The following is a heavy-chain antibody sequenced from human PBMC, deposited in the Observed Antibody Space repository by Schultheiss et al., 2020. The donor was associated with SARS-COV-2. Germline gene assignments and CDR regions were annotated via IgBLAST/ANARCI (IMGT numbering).Heavy chain of an antibody. CDR1: GFTFSSYS. CDR2: ISSSSSYI. Sequence: GGSLRLSCAASGFTFSSYSMNWVRQAPGKGLEWVSSISSSSSYIYYADSVKGRFTISRDNAKNSLYLQMNSLRVDDTAVYYCVKEGDEMGTSWGQGTLVTVSS. J-gene: IGHJ4*02. V-gene: IGHV3-21*04. D-gene: IGHD5-24*01. CDR3: VKEGDEMGTS.